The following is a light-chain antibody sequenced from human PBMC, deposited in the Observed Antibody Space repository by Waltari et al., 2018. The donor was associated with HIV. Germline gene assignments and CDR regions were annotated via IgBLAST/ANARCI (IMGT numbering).Light chain of an antibody. CDR1: QNINRW. CDR3: QQYHAYPVT. CDR2: QAS. V-gene: IGKV1-5*01. J-gene: IGKJ4*01. Sequence: DIQMTQSPATLSASVGDRVTISCRASQNINRWLAWYQQRPGKPPKFLIYQASSLESGVPSRFRGSGSGTLFTLTINSLQPADFATYYCQQYHAYPVTFGWGTKVENK.